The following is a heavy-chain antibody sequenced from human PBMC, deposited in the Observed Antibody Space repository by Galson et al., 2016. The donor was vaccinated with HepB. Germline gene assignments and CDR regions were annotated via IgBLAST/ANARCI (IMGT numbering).Heavy chain of an antibody. J-gene: IGHJ4*02. D-gene: IGHD3-9*01. CDR3: AREPVRLDDLLTGPPKNPDY. CDR1: GFTFSRYE. CDR2: ISSSGTTI. Sequence: LRLSCAASGFTFSRYEMNRVRQAPGKGLEWVSYISSSGTTIYYADSVKGRFTISRDNAKNSLYLQMNSLRTEDTAVYYCAREPVRLDDLLTGPPKNPDYWGQGTLVTVSS. V-gene: IGHV3-48*03.